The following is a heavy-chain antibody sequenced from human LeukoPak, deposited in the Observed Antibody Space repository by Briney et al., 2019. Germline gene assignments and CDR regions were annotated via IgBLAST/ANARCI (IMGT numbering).Heavy chain of an antibody. D-gene: IGHD3-3*01. CDR2: IFYSGST. CDR3: ARGLDFWSGYQRPKYYYYYYYMDV. CDR1: GDSITTTNYY. J-gene: IGHJ6*03. V-gene: IGHV4-39*07. Sequence: SETLSLTCTVSGDSITTTNYYWGWIRQPPGKGVEWSGNIFYSGSTYYSPSLKSRVTISLDTSRNQFSLKLNSVTAADTAVYYCARGLDFWSGYQRPKYYYYYYYMDVWGKGTTVTVSS.